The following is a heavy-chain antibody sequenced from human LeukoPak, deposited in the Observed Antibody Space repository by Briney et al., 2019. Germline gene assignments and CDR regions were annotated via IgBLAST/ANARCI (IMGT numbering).Heavy chain of an antibody. J-gene: IGHJ6*04. CDR3: ARHDSSGYYYPSSPLDV. CDR1: GGSICSSSYY. Sequence: SETLSLTXTVSGGSICSSSYYWSWICQPPGKGLQWIGTIYYNGSTDYNPSLKTRVTISVDTSKNRFSLRLSSVTAADTAVYYCARHDSSGYYYPSSPLDVWGKGTTVTVSS. CDR2: IYYNGST. V-gene: IGHV4-39*01. D-gene: IGHD3-22*01.